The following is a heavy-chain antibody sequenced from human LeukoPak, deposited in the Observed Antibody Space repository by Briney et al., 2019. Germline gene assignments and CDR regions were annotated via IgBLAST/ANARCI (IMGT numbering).Heavy chain of an antibody. CDR3: ARPRDGYNSRNDAFDI. CDR2: IYPGDSDT. CDR1: GYSFPSYW. V-gene: IGHV5-51*01. Sequence: PGESLKISCKGSGYSFPSYWIGWVRQMPGKGLEWMGIIYPGDSDTRYSPSFQGQVTISADKSISTAYLQWSSLKASDTAMYYCARPRDGYNSRNDAFDIWGQGTMVTVSS. J-gene: IGHJ3*02. D-gene: IGHD5-24*01.